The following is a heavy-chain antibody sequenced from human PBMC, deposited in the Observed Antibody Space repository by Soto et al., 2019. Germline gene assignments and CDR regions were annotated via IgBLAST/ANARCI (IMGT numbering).Heavy chain of an antibody. J-gene: IGHJ5*02. CDR3: ARGRFPGGEMATTGDNWFDP. Sequence: QVQLVQSGAEVKKPGASVKVSCKASGYTFTSYDINWVRQATGQGLEWMGWMNPNSGNTGYAQKFQGRVTMTRNTSISTAYMELSSLRSEDTAVYYCARGRFPGGEMATTGDNWFDPWGQGTLVTVSS. D-gene: IGHD5-12*01. CDR2: MNPNSGNT. CDR1: GYTFTSYD. V-gene: IGHV1-8*01.